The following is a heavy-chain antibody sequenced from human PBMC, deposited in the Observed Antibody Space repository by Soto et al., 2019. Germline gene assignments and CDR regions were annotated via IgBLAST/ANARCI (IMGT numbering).Heavy chain of an antibody. CDR1: GYSFFSHW. CDR3: ARRPWLSGYYDY. Sequence: GESLKISCKGSGYSFFSHWIGWVRQMPGKGLEWVGITYPADSETRYSPSFQGQVTISVDKSINTAYLQWSSLKASDTAMYYCARRPWLSGYYDYWGQGTLVTVSS. CDR2: TYPADSET. D-gene: IGHD3-22*01. V-gene: IGHV5-51*01. J-gene: IGHJ4*02.